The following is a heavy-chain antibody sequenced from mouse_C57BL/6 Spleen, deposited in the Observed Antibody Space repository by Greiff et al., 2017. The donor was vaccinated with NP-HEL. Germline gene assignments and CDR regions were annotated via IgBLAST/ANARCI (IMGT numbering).Heavy chain of an antibody. J-gene: IGHJ4*01. CDR2: IYPGSGST. CDR3: ARPGVVATDAMDY. D-gene: IGHD1-1*01. CDR1: GYTFTSYW. Sequence: VQLQQPGAELVKPGASVKMSCKASGYTFTSYWITWVKQRPGQGLEWIGDIYPGSGSTNYNEKFKSKATLTVDTSSSTAYMQLSRLTSEDSAVYYCARPGVVATDAMDYWGQGTSVTVSS. V-gene: IGHV1-55*01.